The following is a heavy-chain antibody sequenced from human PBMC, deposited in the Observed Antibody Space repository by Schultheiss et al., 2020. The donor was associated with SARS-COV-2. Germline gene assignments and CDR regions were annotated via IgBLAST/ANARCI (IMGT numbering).Heavy chain of an antibody. V-gene: IGHV3-33*08. CDR1: GFTFSSYG. D-gene: IGHD3-10*01. CDR3: ARDPHYYGSGSYYDDYYYYGMDV. CDR2: IWYDGSNK. Sequence: GGSLRLSCAASGFTFSSYGMHWVRQAPGKGLEWVAVIWYDGSNKYYADSVKGRFTISRDNSKNTLYLQMNSLRAEDTAVYYCARDPHYYGSGSYYDDYYYYGMDVWGQGTTVTAP. J-gene: IGHJ6*02.